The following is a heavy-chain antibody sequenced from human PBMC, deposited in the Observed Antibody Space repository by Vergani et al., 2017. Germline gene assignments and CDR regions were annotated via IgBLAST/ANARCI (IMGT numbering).Heavy chain of an antibody. Sequence: VQLVESGGGLVQPGGSLRLSCAASGFTVSSYAMHWVRQAPGKGLEWVAVISYDGSNKYYADSVKGRFTISRDNSKNTLYLQMNSLRAEDTAVYYCARASEDIVVVVAANFDYWGQGTLVTVSS. CDR2: ISYDGSNK. D-gene: IGHD2-15*01. J-gene: IGHJ4*02. V-gene: IGHV3-30-3*01. CDR1: GFTVSSYA. CDR3: ARASEDIVVVVAANFDY.